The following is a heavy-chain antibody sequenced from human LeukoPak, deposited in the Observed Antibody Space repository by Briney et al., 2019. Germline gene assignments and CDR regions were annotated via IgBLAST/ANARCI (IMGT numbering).Heavy chain of an antibody. D-gene: IGHD5-18*01. Sequence: ASVKVSCKASGYTFSSYAMNWVRQAPGQGLKWMGWINTNTGNPTYAQGFTGRFVFSLDTSVSTAYLQISSLEAEDTAVYFCARDRVSGYSYGDPYFDYWGQGTLVPVSS. V-gene: IGHV7-4-1*02. J-gene: IGHJ4*02. CDR3: ARDRVSGYSYGDPYFDY. CDR2: INTNTGNP. CDR1: GYTFSSYA.